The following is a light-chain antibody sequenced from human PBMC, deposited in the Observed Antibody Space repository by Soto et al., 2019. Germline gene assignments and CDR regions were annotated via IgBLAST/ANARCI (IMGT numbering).Light chain of an antibody. Sequence: LTQPASVSGSPGQSITISCSGTTSDVGGYNYVSWYKHHPGQAPQLMIYXXSXXXXGVSDRFSGSKSDNTASLTISGLQADDEADYYCASYTTSSTLYVFGTGTKVTV. V-gene: IGLV2-14*01. J-gene: IGLJ1*01. CDR3: ASYTTSSTLYV. CDR1: TSDVGGYNY. CDR2: XXS.